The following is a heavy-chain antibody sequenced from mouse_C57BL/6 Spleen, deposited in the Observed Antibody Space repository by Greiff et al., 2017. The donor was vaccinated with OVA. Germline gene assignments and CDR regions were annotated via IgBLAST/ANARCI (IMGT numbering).Heavy chain of an antibody. CDR1: GYTFTSYW. CDR2: IDPSDSYT. Sequence: QVQLQQPGAELVKPGASVKLSCKASGYTFTSYWMQWVKQRPGQGLEWIGEIDPSDSYTNYNEKFKSKATLTVDKSSSTAYMQLSSLTSEDSAVYYCARQGYYFDYWGQGTTLTVSS. J-gene: IGHJ2*01. V-gene: IGHV1-50*01. CDR3: ARQGYYFDY.